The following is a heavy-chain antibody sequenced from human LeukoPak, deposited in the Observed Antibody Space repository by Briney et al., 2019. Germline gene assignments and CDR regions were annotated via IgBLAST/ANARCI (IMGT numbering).Heavy chain of an antibody. V-gene: IGHV3-7*05. CDR3: ARDWGAAGLWDY. J-gene: IGHJ4*02. D-gene: IGHD6-13*01. CDR2: IKEDGSEK. Sequence: AGGSLRLSCAISGFTFSNYWMSWVRQAPGRGLEWVANIKEDGSEKNYVDSVKGRFTISRDNAKNSLYLQMNSLRAGDTAIYYCARDWGAAGLWDYWGQGTLVTVSS. CDR1: GFTFSNYW.